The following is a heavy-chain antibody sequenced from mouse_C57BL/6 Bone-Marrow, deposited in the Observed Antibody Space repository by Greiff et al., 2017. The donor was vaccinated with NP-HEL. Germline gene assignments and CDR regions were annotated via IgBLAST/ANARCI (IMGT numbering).Heavy chain of an antibody. V-gene: IGHV1-82*01. D-gene: IGHD3-3*01. CDR3: ARSRDLDY. Sequence: VQLQQSGPELVKPGASVKISCKASGYAFSSSWMNWVKQRPGKGLEWIGRIYPGDGDTNYNGKFQGKATLTADKSSSTAYMQLSSLTSEDSAVYFCARSRDLDYGGQGTSVTVSS. CDR1: GYAFSSSW. CDR2: IYPGDGDT. J-gene: IGHJ4*01.